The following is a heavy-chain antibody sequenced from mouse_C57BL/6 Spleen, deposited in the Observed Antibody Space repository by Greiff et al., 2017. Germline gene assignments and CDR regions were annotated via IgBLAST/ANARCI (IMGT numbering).Heavy chain of an antibody. CDR2: IYWDDDT. CDR3: ARGALDFDV. V-gene: IGHV8-12*01. J-gene: IGHJ1*03. Sequence: ESGPGILQSSQTLSLTCSFSGFSLSTSGMGVSWIRQPSGKGLEWLAHIYWDDDTRSNPSLKRRLTISTDNSRNQVFLMITSGDTAETATYYCARGALDFDVWGTGTTVTVSS. CDR1: GFSLSTSGMG. D-gene: IGHD2-10*02.